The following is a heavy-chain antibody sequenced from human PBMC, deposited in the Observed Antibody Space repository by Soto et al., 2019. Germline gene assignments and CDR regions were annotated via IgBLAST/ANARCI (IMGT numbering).Heavy chain of an antibody. D-gene: IGHD2-2*01. CDR3: AKGFWDIVVVPAANFDY. V-gene: IGHV3-23*01. CDR1: GFTFSSYA. J-gene: IGHJ4*02. CDR2: ISGSGGST. Sequence: GGSLRLSCAASGFTFSSYAMSWVRQAPGKGLEWVSAISGSGGSTYYADSVKGRFTISRDNSKNTLYLQMNSLRAEDTAVYYCAKGFWDIVVVPAANFDYWGQGTLVTVSS.